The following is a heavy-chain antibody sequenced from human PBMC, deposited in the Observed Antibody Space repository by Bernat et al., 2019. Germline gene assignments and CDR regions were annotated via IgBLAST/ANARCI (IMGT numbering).Heavy chain of an antibody. D-gene: IGHD4-23*01. CDR2: LNHSGST. CDR3: ARVGVNSGGPSDY. J-gene: IGHJ4*02. CDR1: GGSFSGYY. Sequence: QVQLQQWGAGLLKPSETLSLTCAVYGGSFSGYYCSWIRQPPGKGLEWIRELNHSGSTDYNPSLKSRVTISVDTSKNQFSMKLRSETAADTAVYYCARVGVNSGGPSDYWGQGTLVTVSS. V-gene: IGHV4-34*01.